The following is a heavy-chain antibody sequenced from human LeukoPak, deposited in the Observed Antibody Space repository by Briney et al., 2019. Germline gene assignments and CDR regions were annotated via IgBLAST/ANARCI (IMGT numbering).Heavy chain of an antibody. V-gene: IGHV3-23*01. D-gene: IGHD3-22*01. CDR1: GFTFSIYA. Sequence: QAGGSLRLSCAASGFTFSIYAMSWVRQTPGKGLEWVSSISGSGDLTYYAESVRGRFTISRDNSQNTLYLQINSLRAEDTAIYYSAKDRPNYYGSKGHYYRRDGDYWGQGTLVTASS. CDR3: AKDRPNYYGSKGHYYRRDGDY. CDR2: ISGSGDLT. J-gene: IGHJ4*02.